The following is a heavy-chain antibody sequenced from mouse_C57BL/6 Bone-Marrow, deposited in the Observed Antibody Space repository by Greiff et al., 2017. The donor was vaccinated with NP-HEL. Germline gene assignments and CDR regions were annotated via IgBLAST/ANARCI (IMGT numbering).Heavy chain of an antibody. J-gene: IGHJ3*01. CDR2: LSDGGSYT. CDR1: GFTFSSYA. CDR3: ARALSWFAY. Sequence: EVKVVESGGGLVKPGGSLKLSCAASGFTFSSYAMSWVRQTPEKRLEWVATLSDGGSYTYYPDNVKGRFTISRDNAKNNLYLQMSHLKSEDTAMYYCARALSWFAYWGQGTLVTVSA. D-gene: IGHD6-2*01. V-gene: IGHV5-4*03.